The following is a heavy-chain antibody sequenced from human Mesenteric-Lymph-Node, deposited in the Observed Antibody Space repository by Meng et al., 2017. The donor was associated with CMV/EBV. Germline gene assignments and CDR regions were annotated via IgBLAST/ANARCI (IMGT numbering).Heavy chain of an antibody. CDR1: GYTVTSHG. CDR3: ARGLEFAAKTFDY. V-gene: IGHV1-18*01. J-gene: IGHJ4*02. CDR2: ISGFNGNT. Sequence: KASGYTVTSHGINWVRQAPGQGLEWVGWISGFNGNTNYAQKLQGRVTMTTDTSTSTAHMELRSLRSDDTAVYYCARGLEFAAKTFDYWGPGTLVTVSS. D-gene: IGHD3-10*01.